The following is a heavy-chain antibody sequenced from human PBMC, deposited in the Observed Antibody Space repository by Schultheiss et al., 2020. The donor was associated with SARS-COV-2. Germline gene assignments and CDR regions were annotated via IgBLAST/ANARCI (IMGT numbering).Heavy chain of an antibody. J-gene: IGHJ4*02. CDR1: GGSISSGSYY. D-gene: IGHD6-19*01. Sequence: SETLSLTCTVSGGSISSGSYYWSWIRQPAGKGLEWIGRIYTSGSTNYNPSLKSRVTISVDTSKNQFSLKLSSVTAADTAVYYCARGGLAGKKDAGPLDYWGQGTLVTVSS. CDR2: IYTSGST. CDR3: ARGGLAGKKDAGPLDY. V-gene: IGHV4-61*02.